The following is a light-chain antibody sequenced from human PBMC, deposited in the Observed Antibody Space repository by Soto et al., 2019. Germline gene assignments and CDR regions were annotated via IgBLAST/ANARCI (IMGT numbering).Light chain of an antibody. CDR1: QGISSD. J-gene: IGKJ4*01. Sequence: AIRMTQSPSSFSASTGDRVTITCRASQGISSDLAWYQQKPGKAPKLLIYAASTLQSGVPSRFSGSGSGTDFTLTISCLQSEDFATYYCQQYYSYPALTFGGGTKVEIK. CDR2: AAS. CDR3: QQYYSYPALT. V-gene: IGKV1-8*01.